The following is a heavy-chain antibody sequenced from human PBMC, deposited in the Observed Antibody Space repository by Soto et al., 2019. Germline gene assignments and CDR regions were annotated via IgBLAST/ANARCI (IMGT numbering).Heavy chain of an antibody. V-gene: IGHV3-30*18. CDR2: ISFDGSYK. D-gene: IGHD1-26*01. Sequence: QVQLVESGGGVVQPGRSLRLSCAASGFSFSDYGVHWVRQAPGKGLSWVAVISFDGSYKFYGDSVKGRFTISRDNSTSTRYLQMNSLRAEDTAVYYCAKEAYRGSIGLGYVMDVWVQGPTVTVSS. J-gene: IGHJ6*02. CDR3: AKEAYRGSIGLGYVMDV. CDR1: GFSFSDYG.